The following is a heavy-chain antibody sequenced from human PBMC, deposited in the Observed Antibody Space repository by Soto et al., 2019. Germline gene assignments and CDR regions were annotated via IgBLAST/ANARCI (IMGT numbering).Heavy chain of an antibody. CDR3: AKDNSPYSGYNSFDY. J-gene: IGHJ4*02. Sequence: EVRLLESGGGLIQPGGSLRLSCAASGFTFSSYVMSWVRQAPGTGLEWVSGISGSGTNTNYADSVKGRFTISRDNSKNTLYLQMTSLRAEDTAEYYCAKDNSPYSGYNSFDYWGEGTLVTVSS. CDR1: GFTFSSYV. CDR2: ISGSGTNT. V-gene: IGHV3-23*01. D-gene: IGHD5-12*01.